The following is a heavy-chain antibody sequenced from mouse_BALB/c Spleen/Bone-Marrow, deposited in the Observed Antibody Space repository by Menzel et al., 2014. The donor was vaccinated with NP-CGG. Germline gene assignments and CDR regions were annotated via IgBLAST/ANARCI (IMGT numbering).Heavy chain of an antibody. Sequence: VHVKQSGPELVKPGASVKMSCKASGYTFTSYVMHWVKQKPGQGLEWIGYINPYNDGTKYNEKFKGKATLTSDKSSSTAYMELSSLTSEDSAVYYCARPRQLGLPYYFDYWGRGTTLTVSS. J-gene: IGHJ2*01. V-gene: IGHV1-14*01. D-gene: IGHD3-2*01. CDR3: ARPRQLGLPYYFDY. CDR2: INPYNDGT. CDR1: GYTFTSYV.